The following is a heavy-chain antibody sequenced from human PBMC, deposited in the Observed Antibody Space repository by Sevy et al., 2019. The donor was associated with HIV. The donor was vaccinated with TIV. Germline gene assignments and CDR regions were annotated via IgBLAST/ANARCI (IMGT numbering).Heavy chain of an antibody. CDR3: ATPRGSDWYEGTGGYFDL. J-gene: IGHJ2*01. D-gene: IGHD6-19*01. CDR2: IYSTGST. CDR1: GGSISRSSYY. Sequence: SETLSLTCTVSGGSISRSSYYWGWIRQPPGKGLEWIGSIYSTGSTSYNPSLKSRVTLSAVTSKNQFSLKLDSVSAADTAVYYCATPRGSDWYEGTGGYFDLWGRGALVTVSS. V-gene: IGHV4-39*01.